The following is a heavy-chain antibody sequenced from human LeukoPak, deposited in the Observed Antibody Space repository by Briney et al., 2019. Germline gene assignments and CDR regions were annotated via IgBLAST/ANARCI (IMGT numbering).Heavy chain of an antibody. J-gene: IGHJ4*02. Sequence: SETLSLTCTVSGGSISSSSYYCGWIRQPPGKGLEWIGSIYYSGSTYYNPSLKSRVTISVDTSKNQFSLKLSSVTAADTAVYYCARLYGVPPDYWGQGTLVTVSS. CDR1: GGSISSSSYY. CDR2: IYYSGST. V-gene: IGHV4-39*01. D-gene: IGHD2/OR15-2a*01. CDR3: ARLYGVPPDY.